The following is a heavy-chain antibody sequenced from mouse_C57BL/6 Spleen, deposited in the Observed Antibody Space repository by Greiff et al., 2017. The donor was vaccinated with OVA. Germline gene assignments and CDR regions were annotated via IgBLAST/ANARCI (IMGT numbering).Heavy chain of an antibody. V-gene: IGHV1-52*01. CDR3: ARNYYGRSFDY. J-gene: IGHJ2*01. Sequence: QVQLQQPGAELVRPGSSVKLSCKASGYTFTSYWMHWVKQRPIQGLEWIGNIDPSDSETHYNQKFKDKATVTVDKSSSTAYMQLSSLTSEDSAVYYCARNYYGRSFDYWGQGTTLTVSS. CDR2: IDPSDSET. D-gene: IGHD1-1*01. CDR1: GYTFTSYW.